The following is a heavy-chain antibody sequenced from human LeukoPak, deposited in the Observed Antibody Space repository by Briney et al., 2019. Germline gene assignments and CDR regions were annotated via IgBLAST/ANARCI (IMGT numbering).Heavy chain of an antibody. CDR1: GFTFSSDA. V-gene: IGHV3-23*01. Sequence: PGGSLRLSCAASGFTFSSDAMSWVRQAPGKGLEWVSAISGSGGSTYYADSVKGRFTISRDNSKNTLYLQMNSLRAEDTAVYYCAKDYYDSSGYYTLGAFDIWGQGTMVTVSS. CDR2: ISGSGGST. J-gene: IGHJ3*02. D-gene: IGHD3-22*01. CDR3: AKDYYDSSGYYTLGAFDI.